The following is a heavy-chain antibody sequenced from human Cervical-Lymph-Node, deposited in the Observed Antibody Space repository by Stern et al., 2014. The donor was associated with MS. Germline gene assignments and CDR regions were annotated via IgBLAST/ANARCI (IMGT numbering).Heavy chain of an antibody. CDR3: ARRDSSGYYYLDAFDI. CDR2: IYPGDSDP. V-gene: IGHV5-51*01. Sequence: EVQLVESGAEVKKPGESLKISCKGSGYSFTSYWIGWGRQMPGKGLEWMGIIYPGDSDPRYRPSFQGQVTISADKSISTAYLQWSSLKASDTAMYYCARRDSSGYYYLDAFDIWGQGTMVTVSS. D-gene: IGHD3-22*01. J-gene: IGHJ3*02. CDR1: GYSFTSYW.